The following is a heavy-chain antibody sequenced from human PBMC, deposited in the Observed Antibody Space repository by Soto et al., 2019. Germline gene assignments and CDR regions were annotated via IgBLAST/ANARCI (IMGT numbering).Heavy chain of an antibody. Sequence: GGSLRLSCAASGFTFSSYSMNWVRQAPGKGLEWVSYISSSSSTIYYADSVKGRFTIPRDNAKSSLYLQMNSLRAEDTAVYYCALNYDSSGYYYPDAFDIWGQGTMVTVSS. D-gene: IGHD3-22*01. CDR3: ALNYDSSGYYYPDAFDI. CDR2: ISSSSSTI. J-gene: IGHJ3*02. V-gene: IGHV3-48*01. CDR1: GFTFSSYS.